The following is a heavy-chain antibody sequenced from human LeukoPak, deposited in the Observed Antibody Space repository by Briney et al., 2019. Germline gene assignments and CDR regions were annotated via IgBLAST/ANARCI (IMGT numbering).Heavy chain of an antibody. CDR2: MNPNSGNT. CDR1: GYTFTSYG. J-gene: IGHJ4*02. D-gene: IGHD3-10*01. CDR3: ARGLWFGEPKDY. Sequence: ASVKVSCKASGYTFTSYGISWVRQAPGQGLEWMGWMNPNSGNTGYAQKFQGRVTMTRNTSISTAYMELSSLRSEDTAVYYCARGLWFGEPKDYWGQGTLVTVSS. V-gene: IGHV1-8*02.